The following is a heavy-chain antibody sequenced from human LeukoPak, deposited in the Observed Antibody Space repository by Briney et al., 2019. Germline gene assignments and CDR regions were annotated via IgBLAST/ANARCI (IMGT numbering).Heavy chain of an antibody. Sequence: PSETLSLTCTVSGGSISSYYWSWIRQPPGKGLEWIGYIYYSGSTNYNPSLKSRVTISVNTSKNQFSLKLSSVTAADTAVYYCARDVWGGATDGWGQGTLVTVSS. CDR2: IYYSGST. CDR1: GGSISSYY. D-gene: IGHD1-26*01. J-gene: IGHJ4*02. CDR3: ARDVWGGATDG. V-gene: IGHV4-59*01.